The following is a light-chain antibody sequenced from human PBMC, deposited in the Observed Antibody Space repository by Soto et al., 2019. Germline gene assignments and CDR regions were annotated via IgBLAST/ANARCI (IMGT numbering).Light chain of an antibody. V-gene: IGKV3-11*01. CDR3: QQRIDWPVT. J-gene: IGKJ5*01. CDR1: PSVGNY. CDR2: DAS. Sequence: IVLTQSPATLSLSPGERATLSCRASPSVGNYLAWYQQKPGQAPRLLIYDASNRAPGIPARFSGSGSGTDFTLTISSLEPEDFAVYYCQQRIDWPVTFGQGTRLEIK.